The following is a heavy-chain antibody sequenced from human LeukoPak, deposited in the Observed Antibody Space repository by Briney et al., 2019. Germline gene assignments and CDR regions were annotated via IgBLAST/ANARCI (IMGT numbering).Heavy chain of an antibody. V-gene: IGHV4-31*03. D-gene: IGHD3-10*01. CDR1: GGSISSGGYY. Sequence: SETLSLTCTVSGGSISSGGYYWSWIRQHPGEGLEWIGYIYYSGSTYYNPSLKSRVTISVDTSKNQFSLKLSSVTAADTAVYYCARGGRYYYGNWFDPWGQGTLVTVSS. CDR2: IYYSGST. J-gene: IGHJ5*02. CDR3: ARGGRYYYGNWFDP.